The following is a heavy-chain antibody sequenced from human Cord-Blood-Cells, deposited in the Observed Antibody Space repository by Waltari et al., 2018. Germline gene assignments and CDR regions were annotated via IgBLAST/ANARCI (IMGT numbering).Heavy chain of an antibody. D-gene: IGHD6-19*01. J-gene: IGHJ4*02. CDR1: GGSISSSSYY. Sequence: QLQLQESGPGLVKPSETLSLTCTVSGGSISSSSYYWGWIRQPPGKGLEWIGSIYYSGSTYYNPSLKSRVTISVDTSKNQFSLKLSSVTAADTAVYYCARISGNGWYFDYWGQGTLVTVSS. V-gene: IGHV4-39*01. CDR2: IYYSGST. CDR3: ARISGNGWYFDY.